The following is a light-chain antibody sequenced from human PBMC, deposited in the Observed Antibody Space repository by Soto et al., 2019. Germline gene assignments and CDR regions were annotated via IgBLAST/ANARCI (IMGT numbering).Light chain of an antibody. CDR3: GSYTSTDTPFV. CDR2: EVN. CDR1: STDVGGYNY. Sequence: QSALAQPSSVSGSPGQSITISCTGTSTDVGGYNYVSWYQHHPGKGPKLIIYEVNNRPSGVSDRFSGSKSGNKASLTISNLEAEDESDYYCGSYTSTDTPFVFGTGTKVNV. J-gene: IGLJ1*01. V-gene: IGLV2-14*01.